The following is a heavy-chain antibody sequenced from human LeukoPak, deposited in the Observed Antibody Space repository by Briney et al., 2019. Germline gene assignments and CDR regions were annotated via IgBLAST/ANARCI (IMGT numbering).Heavy chain of an antibody. J-gene: IGHJ6*02. CDR2: MNPNSGNT. V-gene: IGHV1-8*01. D-gene: IGHD3-10*02. CDR3: ARRETAAVFGVYNYYYYYGMDV. Sequence: AASVKVSCKASGYTFTSYDINWVRQATGQGLEWMGWMNPNSGNTGYAQKFQGRVTMTRNTSISTAYMELSSLRSEDTAVYYCARRETAAVFGVYNYYYYYGMDVWGQGTLVTVSS. CDR1: GYTFTSYD.